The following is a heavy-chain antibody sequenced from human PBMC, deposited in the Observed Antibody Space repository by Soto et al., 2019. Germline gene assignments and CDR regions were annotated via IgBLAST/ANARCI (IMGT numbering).Heavy chain of an antibody. CDR2: INHSGTT. V-gene: IGHV4-34*01. D-gene: IGHD1-1*01. CDR1: GGSFRGYY. CDR3: ARKELANVYFDY. Sequence: ETLSLTCAVYGGSFRGYYWTWIRQPPGKGLEWIGEINHSGTTNYNPSLKSRVTISVDTSKNQFSLKLSSVTAADTAVYYCARKELANVYFDYWGQGTLVTVSS. J-gene: IGHJ4*02.